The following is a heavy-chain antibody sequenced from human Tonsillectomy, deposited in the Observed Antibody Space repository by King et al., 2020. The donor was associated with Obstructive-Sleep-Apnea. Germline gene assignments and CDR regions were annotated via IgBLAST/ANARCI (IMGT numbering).Heavy chain of an antibody. CDR2: IKNKIEGGTS. Sequence: EVQLVESGGGLVKPGGSLRLSCAASGFSFSYIWWTWVRQSPGKGLEWVGDIKNKIEGGTSEYAAPVKGRFTISRDDSKNTLYLQMNSLKSEDTAFYYCVTDDDGAYWGQGTLVTVSS. D-gene: IGHD3-16*01. CDR1: GFSFSYIW. V-gene: IGHV3-15*01. J-gene: IGHJ4*02. CDR3: VTDDDGAY.